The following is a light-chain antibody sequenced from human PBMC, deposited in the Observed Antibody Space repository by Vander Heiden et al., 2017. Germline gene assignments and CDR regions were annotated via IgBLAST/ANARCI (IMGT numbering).Light chain of an antibody. CDR1: SSDVGGYNY. Sequence: QSALTQPASVSGSPGQSITISCTGTSSDVGGYNYVSWYQQHPGKAPKLMIYDVSNRPSGVSNRFSGSKSVHTASLTISWLQAEDEADYYCSSYTSSSTLVFGGGTKLTVL. CDR3: SSYTSSSTLV. CDR2: DVS. V-gene: IGLV2-14*01. J-gene: IGLJ2*01.